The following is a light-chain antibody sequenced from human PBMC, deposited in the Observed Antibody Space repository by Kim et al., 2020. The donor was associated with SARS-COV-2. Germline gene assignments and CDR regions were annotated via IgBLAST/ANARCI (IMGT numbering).Light chain of an antibody. CDR1: QSISSY. V-gene: IGKV1-39*01. J-gene: IGKJ1*01. CDR3: QQSYSTLWT. CDR2: AAS. Sequence: DIQMTQSPSSLSESVGDRVTITCRASQSISSYLNWYQQKPGKAPKLLIYAASSLQSGVPSMFSGSGSGTDFTLTISSLQPEDFATYYCQQSYSTLWTFGQGTKV.